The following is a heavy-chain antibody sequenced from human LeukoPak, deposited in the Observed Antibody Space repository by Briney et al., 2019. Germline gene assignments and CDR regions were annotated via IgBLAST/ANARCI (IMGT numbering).Heavy chain of an antibody. D-gene: IGHD3-10*01. CDR3: ATDGTPLRVGEVFFDN. CDR2: ISDSGTTI. V-gene: IGHV3-48*03. CDR1: GFTFSSYD. Sequence: GGSLRLSCAASGFTFSSYDMNWVRQAPGRELEWISYISYISDSGTTIYYADSVKGRFTISRDDAKNSVYLQMNSLRDEDTAVYYCATDGTPLRVGEVFFDNWGQGTLVTVSS. J-gene: IGHJ4*02.